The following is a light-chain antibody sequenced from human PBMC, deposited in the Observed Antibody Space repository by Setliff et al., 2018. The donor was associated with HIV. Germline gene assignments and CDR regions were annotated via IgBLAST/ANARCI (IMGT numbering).Light chain of an antibody. CDR3: SSYTSSSTPYV. V-gene: IGLV2-14*01. Sequence: QSALTQPASVSGSPGQSITISCTGTSSDVGGYNYVSWYQQHPGKAPKLIIYEVSNRPSGVSNRFSGSKPGNTASLTISGLQAEDEADYYCSSYTSSSTPYVFGTGTKVTVL. J-gene: IGLJ1*01. CDR2: EVS. CDR1: SSDVGGYNY.